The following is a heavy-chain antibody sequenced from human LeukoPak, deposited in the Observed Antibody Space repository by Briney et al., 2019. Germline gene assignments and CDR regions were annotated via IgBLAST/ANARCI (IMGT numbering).Heavy chain of an antibody. D-gene: IGHD3-10*01. CDR1: GFTFGSYV. CDR2: ITQSGSAT. V-gene: IGHV3-23*01. J-gene: IGHJ5*02. Sequence: GGSLRLSCAASGFTFGSYVMSWVRQAPGKGLEWVSAITQSGSATYYADSVKGRFTISRDNSKNTLYLQMNSLRAEDTAVYYCAKAGYGSANYYSRDRANWFDPWGQGTLVTVSP. CDR3: AKAGYGSANYYSRDRANWFDP.